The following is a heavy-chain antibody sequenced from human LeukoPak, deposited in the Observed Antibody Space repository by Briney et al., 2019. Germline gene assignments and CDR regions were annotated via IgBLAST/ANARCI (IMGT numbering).Heavy chain of an antibody. V-gene: IGHV3-21*01. D-gene: IGHD1-14*01. CDR3: ARDPGEPYFDY. Sequence: GGSLRLSRAASGFTFSSYSMNWVRQAPGKGLEWVSSISSSSSYIYYADSVKGRFTISRDNAKNSLYLQMNSLRAEDTAVYYCARDPGEPYFDYWGQGTLVTVSS. CDR2: ISSSSSYI. CDR1: GFTFSSYS. J-gene: IGHJ4*02.